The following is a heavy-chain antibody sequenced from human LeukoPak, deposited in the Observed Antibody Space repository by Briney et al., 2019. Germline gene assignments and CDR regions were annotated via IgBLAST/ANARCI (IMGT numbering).Heavy chain of an antibody. CDR3: AREALVVVPAAIHFDY. Sequence: SETLSLTCTVSGVSISSYYWSWLRQPAGKGLEWIGRIYTSGSTNYNPSLKSRVNMSVDTSKNQFSLKLSSVTAADTAVYYCAREALVVVPAAIHFDYWGQGTLVTVSS. J-gene: IGHJ4*02. D-gene: IGHD2-2*01. V-gene: IGHV4-4*07. CDR1: GVSISSYY. CDR2: IYTSGST.